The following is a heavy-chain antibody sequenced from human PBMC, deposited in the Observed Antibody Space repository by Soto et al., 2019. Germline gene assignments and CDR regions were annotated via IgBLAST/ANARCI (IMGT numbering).Heavy chain of an antibody. CDR3: TTGRFLEWLSSQGFNYYYYYGMDV. CDR1: GFTFSNAW. CDR2: IKSKTDGGTT. Sequence: GGSLRLSCAASGFTFSNAWMNWVRQAPGKGLEWVGRIKSKTDGGTTDYAAPVKGRFTISRDDSKNTLYLQMNSLKTEDTAVYYCTTGRFLEWLSSQGFNYYYYYGMDVWGQGTTVTVSS. D-gene: IGHD3-3*01. V-gene: IGHV3-15*07. J-gene: IGHJ6*02.